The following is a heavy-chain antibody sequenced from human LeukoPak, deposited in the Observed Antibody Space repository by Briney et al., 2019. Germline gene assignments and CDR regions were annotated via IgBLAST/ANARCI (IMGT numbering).Heavy chain of an antibody. CDR2: INPNSGGT. Sequence: GASVKVSCKASGYTFTGYYMHWVRQAPGQGLEWMGRINPNSGGTNYAQKFQGRVTTTRDTSTTTVYMELSRLTSEDTAVYYCARATPKYWYFDLWGRGTLVTVSS. J-gene: IGHJ2*01. CDR1: GYTFTGYY. CDR3: ARATPKYWYFDL. V-gene: IGHV1-2*06.